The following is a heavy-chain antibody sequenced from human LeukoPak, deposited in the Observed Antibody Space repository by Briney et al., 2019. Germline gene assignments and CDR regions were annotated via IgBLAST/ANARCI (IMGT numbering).Heavy chain of an antibody. D-gene: IGHD6-19*01. CDR3: ARDVAVAGTGIYYYYGMDV. J-gene: IGHJ6*02. V-gene: IGHV1-2*04. Sequence: GASVKVSCKASGYTFTGYYMHWVRQAPGQGLEWMGWINPNSGGTNYAQKFQGWVTMTRDTSISTAYMELSRLRSDDTAVYYCARDVAVAGTGIYYYYGMDVWGQGTTVTVSS. CDR2: INPNSGGT. CDR1: GYTFTGYY.